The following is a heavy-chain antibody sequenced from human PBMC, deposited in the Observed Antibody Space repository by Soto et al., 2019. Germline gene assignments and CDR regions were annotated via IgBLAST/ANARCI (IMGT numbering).Heavy chain of an antibody. CDR1: GFTFSSYA. Sequence: GSLRLSWAASGFTFSSYAMSWVRQAAGKGLEWVSAISGSGGSTYYADSVKGRFTISRDNSKNTLYLQMNSLRAEDTAVYYCAKALYYDSSGYYWPFDYWGQGTLVTVSS. CDR2: ISGSGGST. D-gene: IGHD3-22*01. J-gene: IGHJ4*02. V-gene: IGHV3-23*01. CDR3: AKALYYDSSGYYWPFDY.